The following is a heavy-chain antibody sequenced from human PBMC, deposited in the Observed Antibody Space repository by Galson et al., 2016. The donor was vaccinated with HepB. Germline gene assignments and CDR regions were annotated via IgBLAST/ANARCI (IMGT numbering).Heavy chain of an antibody. CDR3: AIGYGAETPGDAFDI. V-gene: IGHV1-18*04. Sequence: SVKASCKASGYTFTGYYIHWIRQAPGQGLEWMGYITTYSGDTYYAPNLQGRVTMTTDTSTRTAYMELRSLRSDDTAVYYCAIGYGAETPGDAFDIWGRGTVVTVSS. CDR1: GYTFTGYY. CDR2: ITTYSGDT. D-gene: IGHD5-12*01. J-gene: IGHJ3*02.